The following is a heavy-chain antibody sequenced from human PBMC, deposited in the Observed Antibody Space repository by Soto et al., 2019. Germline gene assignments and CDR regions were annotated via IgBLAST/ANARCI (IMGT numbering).Heavy chain of an antibody. CDR3: AKSPTFYCSSTNCYKYYFEY. J-gene: IGHJ4*02. V-gene: IGHV3-30*18. Sequence: QDHLLESGGGVVQPGTSLRLSCAASGFTFNTYGMHWVRQAPGKGLEWVAVISYDGSDKFYADSVKGRFTISRDNSKNTLYLQMSSLRPEDTAIYYCAKSPTFYCSSTNCYKYYFEYWGQGTLVTVSS. CDR2: ISYDGSDK. D-gene: IGHD2-2*02. CDR1: GFTFNTYG.